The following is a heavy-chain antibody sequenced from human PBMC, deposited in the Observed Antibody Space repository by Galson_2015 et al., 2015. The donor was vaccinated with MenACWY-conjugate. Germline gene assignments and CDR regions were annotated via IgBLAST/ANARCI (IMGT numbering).Heavy chain of an antibody. CDR2: ISGGGEKT. CDR3: EKDRWDTNMNYYFDS. V-gene: IGHV3-23*01. Sequence: SLRLSCAASGFTFTDYGASWVRQAPGKGLEWVSVISGGGEKTHYADSVKGRFTISRDNSKNTLHLQMNSLRAEDTAVYYCEKDRWDTNMNYYFDSWGPGSLVIVSS. J-gene: IGHJ4*02. CDR1: GFTFTDYG. D-gene: IGHD5-18*01.